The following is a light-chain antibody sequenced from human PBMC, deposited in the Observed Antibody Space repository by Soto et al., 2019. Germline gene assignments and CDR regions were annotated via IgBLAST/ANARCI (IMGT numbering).Light chain of an antibody. Sequence: QSALTQPPSAPGSPGQSVAISCTGTSSDVGGYNYVSWYQQHPGKAPKLMIYEVHKRPSGVTDRFAGSNSVNTASLTVSGLQSEDEAEYYCSSYAGRSNVVGTRTKLTVL. CDR3: SSYAGRSNV. V-gene: IGLV2-8*01. CDR2: EVH. J-gene: IGLJ1*01. CDR1: SSDVGGYNY.